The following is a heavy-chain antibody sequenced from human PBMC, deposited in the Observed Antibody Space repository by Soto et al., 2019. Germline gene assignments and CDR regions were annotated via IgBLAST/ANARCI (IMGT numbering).Heavy chain of an antibody. D-gene: IGHD5-18*01. Sequence: PGESLKISCKGSGYSFTSYWIGWVRQMPGKGLEWMGIIYPGDSDTRYSPSVQGQVTISADKSISTAYLQWSSLKASDTAMYYCARKAMVSNHYYYGMDVWGQGTTVTVSS. V-gene: IGHV5-51*01. CDR1: GYSFTSYW. J-gene: IGHJ6*02. CDR2: IYPGDSDT. CDR3: ARKAMVSNHYYYGMDV.